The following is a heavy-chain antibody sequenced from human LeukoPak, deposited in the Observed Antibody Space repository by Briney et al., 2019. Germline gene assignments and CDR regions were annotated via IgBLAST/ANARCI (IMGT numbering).Heavy chain of an antibody. J-gene: IGHJ6*03. CDR2: IYYSGNT. CDR1: GGSISSSIYY. V-gene: IGHV4-39*07. CDR3: ARADYSSTWSHDYYYMDV. Sequence: NPSETLSLTCTVSGGSISSSIYYWGWLRQPPGKGLEWIVSIYYSGNTYYNPSLKSRVTISVDTSKNQFSLKLSSVTAADTAVYYCARADYSSTWSHDYYYMDVWGKGTTVTVSS. D-gene: IGHD6-13*01.